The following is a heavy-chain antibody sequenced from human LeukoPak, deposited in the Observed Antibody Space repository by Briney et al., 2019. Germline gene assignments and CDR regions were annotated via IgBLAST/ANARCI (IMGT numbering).Heavy chain of an antibody. J-gene: IGHJ3*02. CDR3: ARDGSNSWGLFDI. D-gene: IGHD6-6*01. V-gene: IGHV3-74*01. Sequence: GGSLRLSCAASGFTFSIYWMHWVRQAPGKGLVWVSRINSDGSSTSYADSVKGRFTISRDNAKNSLYLQMNSLRAEDTAVYYCARDGSNSWGLFDIWGQGTMVTVSS. CDR2: INSDGSST. CDR1: GFTFSIYW.